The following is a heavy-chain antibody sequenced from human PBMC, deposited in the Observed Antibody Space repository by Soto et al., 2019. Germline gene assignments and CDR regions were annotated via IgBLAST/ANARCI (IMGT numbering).Heavy chain of an antibody. V-gene: IGHV3-30-3*01. Sequence: QVQLVESGGGVVQPGRSLRLSCAASGFTFSSFAMHWVRQAPGKGLEWLAVISSDVVNYYYAESVKGRFTFSRDNYKNPLELQMTSLENEDTGAYYWARGGAWTPEGLGYWGQGTLVTVSS. CDR2: ISSDVVNY. CDR3: ARGGAWTPEGLGY. D-gene: IGHD2-15*01. J-gene: IGHJ4*02. CDR1: GFTFSSFA.